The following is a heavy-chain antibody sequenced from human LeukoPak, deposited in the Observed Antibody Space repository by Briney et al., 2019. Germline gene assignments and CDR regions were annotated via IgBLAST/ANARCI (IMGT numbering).Heavy chain of an antibody. D-gene: IGHD3-10*01. CDR1: GITFRSYA. J-gene: IGHJ4*02. CDR3: AKWGAQSGSYRVVDC. CDR2: INGDGGST. V-gene: IGHV3-23*01. Sequence: GGSLRLSCAASGITFRSYAMSWVRQARGKGLEWVSAINGDGGSTYYTDSVKGRFTISRDNSNNTLFLQMNSLRVEDTAVYYCAKWGAQSGSYRVVDCWGRGTLVTVSS.